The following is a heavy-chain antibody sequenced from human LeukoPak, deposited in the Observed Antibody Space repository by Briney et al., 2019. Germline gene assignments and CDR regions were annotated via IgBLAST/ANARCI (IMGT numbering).Heavy chain of an antibody. D-gene: IGHD3-16*01. J-gene: IGHJ4*02. CDR3: VRALGDYWGQGDY. Sequence: RGSLRLSCAASRFTFSNPWMYWVRQGPGKGLVWISDIDTDGSSTNYADSVKGRFTISRDNAKNTLYLQMNSLGAADTAVYYCVRALGDYWGQGDYWGQGTLVTVSS. CDR1: RFTFSNPW. CDR2: IDTDGSST. V-gene: IGHV3-74*01.